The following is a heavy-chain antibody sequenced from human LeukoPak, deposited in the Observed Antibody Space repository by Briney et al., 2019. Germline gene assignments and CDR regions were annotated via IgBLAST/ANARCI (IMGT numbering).Heavy chain of an antibody. CDR1: GFTFSSYS. Sequence: TGGSLRLSCAASGFTFSSYSMNWVRQAPGKGLEWVSSISSSSSYIYYADSVKGRFTISRDNAKNSLYLQMNSLRAEDTAVYYCARDSPRGYCSGGSCYAWFDPWGQGTLVTVSS. D-gene: IGHD2-15*01. CDR3: ARDSPRGYCSGGSCYAWFDP. CDR2: ISSSSSYI. V-gene: IGHV3-21*01. J-gene: IGHJ5*02.